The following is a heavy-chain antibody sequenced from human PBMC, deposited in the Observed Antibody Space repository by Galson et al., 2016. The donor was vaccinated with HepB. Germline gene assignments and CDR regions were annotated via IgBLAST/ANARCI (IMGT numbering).Heavy chain of an antibody. Sequence: SLRLSCAASGFIFGVYAMSWFRQAPGKGLEWVGFVRSKAYGGTTEYAASVKGRFTISRDDSKSIAYLQMNSLKTEDTAIYYCTPAWLGVETSSWGQGTLVTVSS. CDR3: TPAWLGVETSS. CDR2: VRSKAYGGTT. CDR1: GFIFGVYA. D-gene: IGHD1-26*01. V-gene: IGHV3-49*03. J-gene: IGHJ4*02.